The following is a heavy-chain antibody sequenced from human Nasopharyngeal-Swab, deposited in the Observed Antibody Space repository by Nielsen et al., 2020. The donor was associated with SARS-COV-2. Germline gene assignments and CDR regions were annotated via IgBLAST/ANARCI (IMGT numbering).Heavy chain of an antibody. CDR2: IIPIFGTA. Sequence: SVKVSCKASGGTFSSYAISWVRQAPGQGLEWMGGIIPIFGTANYAQKLQGRVTMTTDTSTSTAYMELRSLRSDDTAVYYCARVVEAGYDAFDIWGQGTMVTVSS. V-gene: IGHV1-69*05. J-gene: IGHJ3*02. CDR1: GGTFSSYA. D-gene: IGHD1-26*01. CDR3: ARVVEAGYDAFDI.